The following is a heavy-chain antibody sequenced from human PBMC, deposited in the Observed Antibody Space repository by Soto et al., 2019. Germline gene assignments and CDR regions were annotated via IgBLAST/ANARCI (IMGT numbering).Heavy chain of an antibody. V-gene: IGHV4-61*01. J-gene: IGHJ4*02. D-gene: IGHD4-17*01. Sequence: PSETLSLTCTVSGGSVSSGSYYWSWIRQPPGKGLEWIGYIYYSGSTNYNPSLKSRVTISVDTSKNQFSLKLSSVTAADTAVYYCARDAHLFDDYGDYYFDYWGQGTLVTVSS. CDR1: GGSVSSGSYY. CDR2: IYYSGST. CDR3: ARDAHLFDDYGDYYFDY.